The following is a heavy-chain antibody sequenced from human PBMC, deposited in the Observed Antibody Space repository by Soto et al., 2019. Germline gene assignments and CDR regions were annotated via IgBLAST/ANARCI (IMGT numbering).Heavy chain of an antibody. CDR3: ARGFGTANFDY. D-gene: IGHD1-1*01. CDR1: GGSFSGYY. V-gene: IGHV4-34*01. Sequence: SETLSLTCAVYGGSFSGYYWSWIRQPPGKGLEWIGEINHSGSTNYNPSLKSRVTISVDTSKNQFSLKLSSVTAADTAVYYCARGFGTANFDYWGQGTLVTVSS. CDR2: INHSGST. J-gene: IGHJ4*02.